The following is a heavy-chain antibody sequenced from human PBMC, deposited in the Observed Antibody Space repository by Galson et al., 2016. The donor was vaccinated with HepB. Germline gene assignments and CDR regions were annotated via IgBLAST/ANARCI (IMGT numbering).Heavy chain of an antibody. J-gene: IGHJ4*02. CDR1: GGTFSSYA. CDR3: ARQYHLLYYFFDN. CDR2: IIPIFATA. D-gene: IGHD2-2*02. V-gene: IGHV1-69*06. Sequence: SVKVSCKASGGTFSSYALNWVRQAPGQGPEWMGGIIPIFATANYAQKFQGRVTITADISASTAYMELSSLRSEDTAVYYCARQYHLLYYFFDNWGQGTLVTVSS.